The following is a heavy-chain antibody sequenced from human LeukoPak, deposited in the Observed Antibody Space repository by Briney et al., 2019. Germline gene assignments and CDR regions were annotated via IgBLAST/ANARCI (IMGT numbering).Heavy chain of an antibody. D-gene: IGHD1-26*01. CDR3: TTAGPSGSYYEIVNY. J-gene: IGHJ4*02. CDR1: GFTFRNAW. CDR2: VKSKTDGGTT. V-gene: IGHV3-15*01. Sequence: PGGTLRLPCAAPGFTFRNAWNIWGRHAPRQGLEWVGRVKSKTDGGTTDYAAPVKGRFTISRDDSKNTLYLQMNGLKTDDTAVYYCTTAGPSGSYYEIVNYWGQGTLVTVSS.